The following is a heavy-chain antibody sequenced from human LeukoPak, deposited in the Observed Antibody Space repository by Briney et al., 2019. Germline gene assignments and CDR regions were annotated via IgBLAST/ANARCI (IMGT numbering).Heavy chain of an antibody. CDR3: ASAHGGSGYDRPFDY. CDR1: GLTFTNAW. V-gene: IGHV3-48*03. J-gene: IGHJ4*02. CDR2: IDSSASTT. Sequence: GSLRLSCATSGLTFTNAWMSWVRQAPGKGLEWVSYIDSSASTTYYAGSVQGRFTISRDNAKNSLYLQMRSLRVEDTAFYYCASAHGGSGYDRPFDYWGQGTLVTVSS. D-gene: IGHD5-12*01.